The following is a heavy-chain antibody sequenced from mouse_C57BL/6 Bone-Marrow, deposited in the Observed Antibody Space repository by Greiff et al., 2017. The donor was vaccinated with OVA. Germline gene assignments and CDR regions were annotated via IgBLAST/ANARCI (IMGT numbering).Heavy chain of an antibody. Sequence: EVKVEESGGGLVKPGGSLKLSCAASGFTFSSYAMSWVRQTPEKRLEWVATISDGGSYTYYPDNVKGRFTISRDKAKHNLYLQMSNLKSEDTAMYYCSRACQWFAYWGQGTLVTVSA. J-gene: IGHJ3*01. V-gene: IGHV5-4*03. CDR3: SRACQWFAY. CDR2: ISDGGSYT. D-gene: IGHD6-1*01. CDR1: GFTFSSYA.